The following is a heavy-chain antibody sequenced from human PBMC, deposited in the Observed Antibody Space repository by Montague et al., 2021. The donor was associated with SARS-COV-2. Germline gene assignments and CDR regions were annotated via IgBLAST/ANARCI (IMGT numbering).Heavy chain of an antibody. J-gene: IGHJ6*02. CDR3: TSGREGNYNVMDV. CDR1: GDSVSSNCAT. D-gene: IGHD1-1*01. Sequence: CAISGDSVSSNCATWNWVRQSPSRGLEWLGRTYYRSKWYNDYAVXVRGRVTINPDTSKNQFSLQLNSVTPEDTAIYYCTSGREGNYNVMDVWGQGTTVTVSS. V-gene: IGHV6-1*01. CDR2: TYYRSKWYN.